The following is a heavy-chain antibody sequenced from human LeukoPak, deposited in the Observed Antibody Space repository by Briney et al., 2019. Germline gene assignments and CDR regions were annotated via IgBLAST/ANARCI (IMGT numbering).Heavy chain of an antibody. CDR3: ARSPGRNLLGY. D-gene: IGHD3-16*01. V-gene: IGHV3-9*01. J-gene: IGHJ4*02. Sequence: GGSLRLSCAASGFTFDDYAMHWVRQAPGKGLEWVSGISWNSGSIGYADSVKGRFTISRDNTKNSLYLQMNSLRAEDTAVYYCARSPGRNLLGYGGQGTLVTVSS. CDR1: GFTFDDYA. CDR2: ISWNSGSI.